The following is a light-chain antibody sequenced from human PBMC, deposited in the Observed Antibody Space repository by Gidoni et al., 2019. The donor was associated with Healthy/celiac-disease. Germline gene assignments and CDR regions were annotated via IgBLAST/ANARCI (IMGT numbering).Light chain of an antibody. CDR3: QQYGSSLWT. CDR1: QSVSSSY. J-gene: IGKJ1*01. CDR2: CAS. V-gene: IGKV3-20*01. Sequence: EIVLTQSPGPLSLSPGERATLSCRASQSVSSSYLAWYQQKPGQAPRLLIYCASSRATGIPDRFSGSGSGTDFTLTISRLEPEDFAVYYCQQYGSSLWTFGQGTKVEIK.